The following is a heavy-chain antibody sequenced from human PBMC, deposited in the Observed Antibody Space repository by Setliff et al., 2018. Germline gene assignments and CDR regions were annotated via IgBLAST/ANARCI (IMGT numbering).Heavy chain of an antibody. J-gene: IGHJ3*02. CDR1: GGSIRSGNDL. CDR2: ISAYTGRA. Sequence: SETLSLTCTVSGGSIRSGNDLWSWLRQSPGRGLEWIAYISAYTGRAYYNPSLQSRAALSADTSKSQFSLRLTSVTAADTAVYYCAREVIDPVSSDAFDIWGQGRVVTVSS. V-gene: IGHV4-30-4*01. CDR3: AREVIDPVSSDAFDI. D-gene: IGHD4-4*01.